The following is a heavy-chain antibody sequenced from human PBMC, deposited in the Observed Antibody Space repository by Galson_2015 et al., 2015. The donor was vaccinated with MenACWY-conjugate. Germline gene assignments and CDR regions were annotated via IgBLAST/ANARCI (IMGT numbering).Heavy chain of an antibody. CDR2: INAGNGNT. CDR3: ARGRDIAVVAAGELDY. Sequence: SVKVSCKASGYTFTSYAMHWVRQAPGQRLEWMGWINAGNGNTKYSQKFQGRVTITRDTSASTAYMELSSLRSEDTAVYYRARGRDIAVVAAGELDYWGQGTLVTVSS. CDR1: GYTFTSYA. J-gene: IGHJ4*02. D-gene: IGHD2-15*01. V-gene: IGHV1-3*01.